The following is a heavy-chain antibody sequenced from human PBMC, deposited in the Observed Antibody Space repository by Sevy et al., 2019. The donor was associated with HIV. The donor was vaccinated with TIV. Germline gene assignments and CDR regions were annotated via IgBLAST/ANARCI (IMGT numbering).Heavy chain of an antibody. D-gene: IGHD6-6*01. CDR1: GGSISSSSYY. Sequence: SETLSLTCTVSGGSISSSSYYRGWIRQAPGKGLEWIGSIYDSGSTYYNPSLKSRVTISVDTSKNQFSLKLSSVTAADTAVYYCARPSIAARPSPYYYYGMDVWGQGTTVTVSS. V-gene: IGHV4-39*01. CDR3: ARPSIAARPSPYYYYGMDV. CDR2: IYDSGST. J-gene: IGHJ6*02.